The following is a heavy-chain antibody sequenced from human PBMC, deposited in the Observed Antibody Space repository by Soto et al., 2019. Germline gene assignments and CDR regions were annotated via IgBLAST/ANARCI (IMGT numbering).Heavy chain of an antibody. V-gene: IGHV3-23*01. CDR3: AKDGHGGHYDLWSGCYSYGMDV. J-gene: IGHJ6*02. Sequence: EVQLLESGGGLVQPGGSLRLSCAASGFTFSSYAMSWVRQAPGKGLEWVSAISGSGGSTYYADSVKGRFTISRDNSKNTLYLQMNSLRAEDTAVYYCAKDGHGGHYDLWSGCYSYGMDVWGQGTTVTVSS. CDR2: ISGSGGST. D-gene: IGHD3-3*01. CDR1: GFTFSSYA.